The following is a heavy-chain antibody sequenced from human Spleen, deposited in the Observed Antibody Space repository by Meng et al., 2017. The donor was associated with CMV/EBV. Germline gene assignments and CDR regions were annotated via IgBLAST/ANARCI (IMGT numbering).Heavy chain of an antibody. J-gene: IGHJ6*02. CDR1: GYTFTSYY. V-gene: IGHV1-46*01. CDR3: ARDEVGYCSSTSCLPVRMDV. Sequence: ASVKVSCKASGYTFTSYYMHWVRQAPGQGLEWMGIINPSGGSTSYAQKFQGRVTMTRDTSTSTVYMELSSLRSEDTAVYYCARDEVGYCSSTSCLPVRMDVWGQGTTVTVSS. CDR2: INPSGGST. D-gene: IGHD2-2*01.